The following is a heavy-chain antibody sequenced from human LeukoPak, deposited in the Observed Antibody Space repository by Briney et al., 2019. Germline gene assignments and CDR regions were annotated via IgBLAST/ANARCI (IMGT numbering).Heavy chain of an antibody. D-gene: IGHD5-12*01. V-gene: IGHV3-21*01. Sequence: AGESLRLSCAASGFTFSTYSMNWLRLAPGKGLEWVSSISPDSNYKYYVDSVKGRFTISRDNAKSSLYLQMNSLRAEDTAVYYCVRGGYRGFDYEYWGQGTWSPSPQ. CDR2: ISPDSNYK. J-gene: IGHJ4*02. CDR1: GFTFSTYS. CDR3: VRGGYRGFDYEY.